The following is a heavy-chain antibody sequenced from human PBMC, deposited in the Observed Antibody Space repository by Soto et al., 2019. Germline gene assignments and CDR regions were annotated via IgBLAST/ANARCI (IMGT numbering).Heavy chain of an antibody. Sequence: EASVKVSCKASGYTLTGYYMHWVRQANGQGLEWMGWINPNSGGTNYAQKFQGWVTMTRDTSISTAYMELSRLRSDDTAVYYCARDNINRGNYYGSGSYYIGAFDIWGQGTMVTVSS. D-gene: IGHD3-10*01. V-gene: IGHV1-2*04. CDR1: GYTLTGYY. CDR2: INPNSGGT. J-gene: IGHJ3*02. CDR3: ARDNINRGNYYGSGSYYIGAFDI.